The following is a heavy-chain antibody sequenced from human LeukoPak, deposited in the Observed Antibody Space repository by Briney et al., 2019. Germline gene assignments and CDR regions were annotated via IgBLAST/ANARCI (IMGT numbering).Heavy chain of an antibody. CDR1: SGYISTSNYY. J-gene: IGHJ5*02. Sequence: SETLSLTCIVSSGYISTSNYYWGWVRQPPGKALEWIGNIFYSGSTYYNPSLKSRVTISVDTSKNQFSLKLSSVTAADTAVYYCTRRQYSSSPFDPWGQGTLVTVSS. V-gene: IGHV4-39*01. CDR2: IFYSGST. D-gene: IGHD6-13*01. CDR3: TRRQYSSSPFDP.